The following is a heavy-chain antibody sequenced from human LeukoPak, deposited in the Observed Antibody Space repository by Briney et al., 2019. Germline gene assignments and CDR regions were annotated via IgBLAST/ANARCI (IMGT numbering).Heavy chain of an antibody. J-gene: IGHJ6*03. CDR2: ISSSSSTI. CDR1: GFTFSSYS. D-gene: IGHD2-15*01. Sequence: PGGSLRLSCAASGFTFSSYSMNWVRKAPGRGLEWVSYISSSSSTIYYADSVKGRFTISRDNAKNSLYLQMNSLRAEDTAVYYCAREQHCSGGSCYLRINYYYYMDVWGKGTTVTVSS. V-gene: IGHV3-48*01. CDR3: AREQHCSGGSCYLRINYYYYMDV.